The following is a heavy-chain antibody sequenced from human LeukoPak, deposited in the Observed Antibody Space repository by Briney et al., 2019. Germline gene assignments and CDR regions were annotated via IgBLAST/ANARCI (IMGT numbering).Heavy chain of an antibody. Sequence: PGGSLRLSCAASGFTFSSYAMHWVRQAPGKGLEWVAVISYDGSNKYYADSVKGRFTISRDNSKNTLYLQMNSLRAEDTAVYYCATLWFGGPQFDYWGQGTLVTVSS. V-gene: IGHV3-30*04. J-gene: IGHJ4*02. CDR1: GFTFSSYA. CDR3: ATLWFGGPQFDY. D-gene: IGHD3-10*01. CDR2: ISYDGSNK.